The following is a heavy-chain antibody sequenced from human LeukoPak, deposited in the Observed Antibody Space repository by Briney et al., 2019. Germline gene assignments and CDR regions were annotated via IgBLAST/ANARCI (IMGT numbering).Heavy chain of an antibody. J-gene: IGHJ3*02. CDR1: GFTFSSYW. Sequence: QTGGSLRLSCAASGFTFSSYWMSWVRQAPGKGLEWVAYIKQGGSEKYYVDSVKGRFTISRDNAKNSLYLQMNSLRAEDTAVYYCARTHRGYSYVDDAIDIWGQGTLLTVSS. CDR3: ARTHRGYSYVDDAIDI. V-gene: IGHV3-7*01. D-gene: IGHD5-18*01. CDR2: IKQGGSEK.